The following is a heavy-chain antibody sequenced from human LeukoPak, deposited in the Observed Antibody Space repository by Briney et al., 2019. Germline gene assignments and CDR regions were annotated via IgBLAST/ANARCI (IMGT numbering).Heavy chain of an antibody. J-gene: IGHJ6*03. V-gene: IGHV3-64*01. Sequence: PGGSLRLSCAASGFTFSSYAMHWVRQAPGKGLEYVSAISSNGGSTYYANSVKGRFTISRDNSKNTLYLQMGSLRAEDMAVYYCARGGPHYYYYYYMDVWGKGTTVTVSS. CDR1: GFTFSSYA. CDR2: ISSNGGST. CDR3: ARGGPHYYYYYYMDV.